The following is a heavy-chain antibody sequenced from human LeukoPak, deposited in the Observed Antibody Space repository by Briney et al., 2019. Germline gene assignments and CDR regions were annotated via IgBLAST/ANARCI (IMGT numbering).Heavy chain of an antibody. V-gene: IGHV3-9*03. CDR1: GFTFDDYA. Sequence: GGSLRLSCAASGFTFDDYAMHWVRQAPGKGLEWVSGIGWNSGSIGYADSVKGRFTISRDNAKNSLYLQMNSLRAEDMALYYCAKGSEATKPYYFDYWGQGTLVTVSS. J-gene: IGHJ4*02. D-gene: IGHD1-26*01. CDR2: IGWNSGSI. CDR3: AKGSEATKPYYFDY.